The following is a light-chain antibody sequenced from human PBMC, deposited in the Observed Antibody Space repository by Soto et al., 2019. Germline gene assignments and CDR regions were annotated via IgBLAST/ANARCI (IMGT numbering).Light chain of an antibody. J-gene: IGKJ1*01. Sequence: DIQMTQSPSTLSASVGDRVTITCRASQSISSWLTWYQQKAVQAPKLLIYKASIVESGVPSRFSGSGSGTEFTLTISSLQPDDSATYYCQQYSYFATFGQGTRVEVK. CDR1: QSISSW. CDR2: KAS. CDR3: QQYSYFAT. V-gene: IGKV1-5*03.